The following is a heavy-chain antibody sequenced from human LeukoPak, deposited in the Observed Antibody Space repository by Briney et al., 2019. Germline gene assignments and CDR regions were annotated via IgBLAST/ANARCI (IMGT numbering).Heavy chain of an antibody. V-gene: IGHV3-11*06. CDR2: ISSSSSYT. CDR1: GFTFSDYY. J-gene: IGHJ4*02. Sequence: EGALRLSCAASGFTFSDYYMSWIRLAPGKGLEWVSYISSSSSYTNYADSVKGRFTISRDNAKNSLYLQMNSLRAEDTAVYYCARGEFDFDYWGQGTLVAVSS. CDR3: ARGEFDFDY. D-gene: IGHD3-10*01.